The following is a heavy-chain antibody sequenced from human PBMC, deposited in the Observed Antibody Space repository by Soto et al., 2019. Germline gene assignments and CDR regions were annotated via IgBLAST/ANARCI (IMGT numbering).Heavy chain of an antibody. J-gene: IGHJ5*02. CDR2: IIPIFGTA. V-gene: IGHV1-69*01. CDR3: AREENKGEWFDH. CDR1: GGTFSMYS. Sequence: SLNGSFKASGGTFSMYSIVWFLQAPGQGLEWMGGIIPIFGTANYAQKFQGRVTITADESTSTAYMELSSLRSEDTAVHYCAREENKGEWFDHWGKGTLVPVS. D-gene: IGHD3-16*01.